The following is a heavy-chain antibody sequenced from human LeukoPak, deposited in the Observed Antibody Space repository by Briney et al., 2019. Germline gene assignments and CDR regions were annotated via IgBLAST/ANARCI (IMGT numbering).Heavy chain of an antibody. CDR1: GGSFSGYY. CDR3: ARMYYLDY. J-gene: IGHJ4*02. CDR2: INHSGST. D-gene: IGHD3-16*01. V-gene: IGHV4-34*01. Sequence: SETLSLTCAVYGGSFSGYYWSWIRQPPGKGLEWIGEINHSGSTNYNPSLKSRVTISVDTSKNQFSLKLSSVTAADTAVYYCARMYYLDYWGQGTLVTVSP.